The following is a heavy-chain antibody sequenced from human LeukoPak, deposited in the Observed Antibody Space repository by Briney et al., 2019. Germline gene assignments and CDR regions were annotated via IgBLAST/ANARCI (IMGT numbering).Heavy chain of an antibody. J-gene: IGHJ4*02. CDR2: ITGGGGST. CDR1: GFTFSSYA. CDR3: AKYYYDTSGYYSAGYFDC. D-gene: IGHD3-22*01. Sequence: GGSLRLSCAASGFTFSSYAMSWVRQAPGKGLEWVSFITGGGGSTYYADSVKGRFTISRDNSKNTLYLQMNSLRAEDTAVYYCAKYYYDTSGYYSAGYFDCWGQGSLVTVSS. V-gene: IGHV3-23*01.